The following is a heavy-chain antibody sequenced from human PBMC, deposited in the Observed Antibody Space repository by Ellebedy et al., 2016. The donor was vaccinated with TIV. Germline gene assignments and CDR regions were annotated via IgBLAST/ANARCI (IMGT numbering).Heavy chain of an antibody. CDR1: GFTFSNYG. D-gene: IGHD4-23*01. CDR2: VSSDETNK. J-gene: IGHJ6*02. V-gene: IGHV3-30*18. CDR3: ANSPPLAFGVNSLDV. Sequence: GGSLRLSCAVSGFTFSNYGMHWVRQAPGKGLEWVAVVSSDETNKYYADSVKGRFTISRDNSKNTLNLQMNSLRAEDTAVYYCANSPPLAFGVNSLDVWGQGTTVTVSS.